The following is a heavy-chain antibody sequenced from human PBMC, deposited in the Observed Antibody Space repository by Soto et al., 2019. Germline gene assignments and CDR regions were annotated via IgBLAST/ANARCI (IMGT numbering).Heavy chain of an antibody. D-gene: IGHD4-4*01. CDR3: ARVGMTTVTTYFDY. CDR2: IKQDGSEK. V-gene: IGHV3-7*01. Sequence: GGSLRLSCAASGFTFSSYWMSWVRQAPGKGLEWVANIKQDGSEKYYVDSVKGRFTISRDNAKNSLYLQMNSLRAEDTAVYYCARVGMTTVTTYFDYWGQGTLVTVSS. CDR1: GFTFSSYW. J-gene: IGHJ4*02.